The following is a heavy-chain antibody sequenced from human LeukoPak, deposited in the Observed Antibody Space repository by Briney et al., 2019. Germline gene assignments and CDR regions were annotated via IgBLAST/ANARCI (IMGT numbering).Heavy chain of an antibody. D-gene: IGHD4-17*01. CDR2: FYSVGST. J-gene: IGHJ4*02. CDR1: GFIVSGNY. Sequence: GGSLRLSCVASGFIVSGNYISWVRQAPGQGLEWVSAFYSVGSTYYLDSVKGRFIISRDDSKNTVYLQMNSLRVEDTAIYYCARAMTRVTTFDSWGQGTLVTVSS. CDR3: ARAMTRVTTFDS. V-gene: IGHV3-53*01.